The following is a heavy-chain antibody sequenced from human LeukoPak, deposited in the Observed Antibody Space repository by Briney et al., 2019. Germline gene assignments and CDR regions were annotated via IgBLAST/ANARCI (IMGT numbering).Heavy chain of an antibody. CDR3: ARADGTNSGTNGFDV. CDR1: GYRFNVYD. V-gene: IGHV1-18*01. D-gene: IGHD4-23*01. Sequence: ASVKVSCKTSGYRFNVYDILWVRQAPGRGLDYVGWISTYTGRANYAEKFQGRVSIITDTTTSTAHLELTNLTSSDTGLYYCARADGTNSGTNGFDVWGLGTMVIVAS. J-gene: IGHJ3*01. CDR2: ISTYTGRA.